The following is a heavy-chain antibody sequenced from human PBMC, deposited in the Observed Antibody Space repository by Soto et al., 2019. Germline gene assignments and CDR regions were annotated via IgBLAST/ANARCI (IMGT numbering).Heavy chain of an antibody. Sequence: QVQLVESGGGVVQPGRSLRLSCAASGFTFNSYGMHWVRQAPGKGLEWVAVIWYDGSNKYYADSVKGRFTISRDNSKNTLYLQMNSLRAEDTAVYYCARLYSYASIIDYWGQGTLVTVSS. J-gene: IGHJ4*02. CDR1: GFTFNSYG. CDR3: ARLYSYASIIDY. V-gene: IGHV3-33*01. CDR2: IWYDGSNK. D-gene: IGHD5-18*01.